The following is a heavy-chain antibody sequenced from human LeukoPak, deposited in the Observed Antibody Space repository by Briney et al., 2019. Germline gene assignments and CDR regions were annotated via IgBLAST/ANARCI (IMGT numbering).Heavy chain of an antibody. D-gene: IGHD3-9*01. Sequence: ASVKVSCKVSGYTLTELSMHWVRQAPGKGLEWMGGFDPEDGETIYAQKFQGRVTMTEDTSTDTAYMELRSLRSEDTAVYYCAARPILRYFDWLLTAFDYWGQGTLVTVSS. J-gene: IGHJ4*02. CDR1: GYTLTELS. CDR3: AARPILRYFDWLLTAFDY. CDR2: FDPEDGET. V-gene: IGHV1-24*01.